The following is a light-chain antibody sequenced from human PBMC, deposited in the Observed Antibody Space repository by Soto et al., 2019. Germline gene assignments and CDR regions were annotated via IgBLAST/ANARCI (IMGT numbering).Light chain of an antibody. CDR1: SSNIGNNY. CDR2: DNN. CDR3: GTWDNSLSAGV. Sequence: QSVSTQPPSVSAAPGQKVTISCSGSSSNIGNNYVSWYQQLPGTAPKLLIYDNNKRPSGIPDRFSGSKSATSATLGITGLQTGDEADYYCGTWDNSLSAGVFGGGTKLTVL. V-gene: IGLV1-51*01. J-gene: IGLJ3*02.